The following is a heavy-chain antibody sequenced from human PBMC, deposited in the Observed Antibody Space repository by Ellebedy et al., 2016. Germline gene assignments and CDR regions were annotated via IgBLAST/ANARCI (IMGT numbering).Heavy chain of an antibody. CDR1: GGSFSGYY. Sequence: SETLSLXXAVYGGSFSGYYWSWIRQPPGKGLEWIGEINHSGSTNYNPSLKSRVTISVDTSKNQFSLKLSSVTAADTAVYYCARGDSWRTPDYWGQGTLVTVSS. CDR3: ARGDSWRTPDY. J-gene: IGHJ4*02. D-gene: IGHD3-3*01. V-gene: IGHV4-34*01. CDR2: INHSGST.